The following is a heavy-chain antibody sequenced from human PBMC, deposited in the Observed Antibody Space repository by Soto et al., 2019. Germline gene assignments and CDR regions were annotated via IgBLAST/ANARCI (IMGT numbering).Heavy chain of an antibody. D-gene: IGHD3-3*01. V-gene: IGHV1-69*02. J-gene: IGHJ4*02. CDR3: ASRTTDLYDSRIPRTEYYFDY. CDR1: GGTFSSYT. CDR2: IIPILGIA. Sequence: GASVKVSCKASGGTFSSYTISWVRQAPGQGLEWMGRIIPILGIANYAQKFQGRVTITADKSTSTAYMELSSLRSEDTAVYYCASRTTDLYDSRIPRTEYYFDYWGQGTLVTVSS.